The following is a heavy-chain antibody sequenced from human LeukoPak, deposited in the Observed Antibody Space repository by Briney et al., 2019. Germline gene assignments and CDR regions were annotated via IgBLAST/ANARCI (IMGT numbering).Heavy chain of an antibody. CDR2: IYTSGST. J-gene: IGHJ6*03. CDR1: GGSISSYY. D-gene: IGHD6-6*01. CDR3: ARDGGYSSSSANYYYYYMDV. V-gene: IGHV4-4*07. Sequence: SETLSLTCTVSGGSISSYYWSWIRQPAGKGLEWIGRIYTSGSTNYNPSLKSRVTMSVDTSKNQFSLKLSSVTAADTAVYYCARDGGYSSSSANYYYYYMDVWGKGTTVTVSS.